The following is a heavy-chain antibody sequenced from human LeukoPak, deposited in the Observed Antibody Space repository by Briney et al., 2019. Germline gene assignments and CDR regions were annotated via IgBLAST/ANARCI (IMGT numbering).Heavy chain of an antibody. CDR2: INPNSGGT. CDR3: ARAYYDSSGYVY. D-gene: IGHD3-22*01. Sequence: APVKVSCKASGYTFTGYYMHWVRQAPGQGLEWMGWINPNSGGTNYAQKFQGRVTMTRDTSISTAYMELSRLRSDDTAVYYCARAYYDSSGYVYWGQGTLVTVSS. CDR1: GYTFTGYY. J-gene: IGHJ4*02. V-gene: IGHV1-2*02.